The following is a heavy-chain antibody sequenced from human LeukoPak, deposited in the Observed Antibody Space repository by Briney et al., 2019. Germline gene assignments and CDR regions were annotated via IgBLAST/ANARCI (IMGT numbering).Heavy chain of an antibody. Sequence: GASVKVSCKASGYTFTSCDINWVRQATGQGLEWMGWMNPNSGNTGYAQKFQGRVTMTRNTSISTAYMELSSLRSEDTAVYYCARDGTSGGYGDSEDWFDPWGQGTLVTASS. J-gene: IGHJ5*02. D-gene: IGHD4-17*01. CDR2: MNPNSGNT. CDR3: ARDGTSGGYGDSEDWFDP. CDR1: GYTFTSCD. V-gene: IGHV1-8*01.